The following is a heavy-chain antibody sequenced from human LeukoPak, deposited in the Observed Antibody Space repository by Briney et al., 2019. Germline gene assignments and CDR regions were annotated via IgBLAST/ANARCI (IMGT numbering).Heavy chain of an antibody. CDR2: ISSSGIT. V-gene: IGHV3-23*01. CDR3: AKDPNYDSYYYFDY. CDR1: GFTFSTYA. Sequence: GGSLRLSRAASGFTFSTYAMNWVRQAPGKGLEWVSAISSSGITYYADSVKGRFTISRDNSKNTMYLQMNSLRAEETAVYYCAKDPNYDSYYYFDYWGQGILVTVSS. J-gene: IGHJ4*02. D-gene: IGHD3-10*01.